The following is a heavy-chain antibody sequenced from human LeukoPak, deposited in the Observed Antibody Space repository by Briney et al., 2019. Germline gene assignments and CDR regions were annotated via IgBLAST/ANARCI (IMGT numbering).Heavy chain of an antibody. CDR3: ARDRSSNGYNAFDI. Sequence: ASVKVSCKASGYTFTSYDINWVRQATGQGLEWMGWMNPNSANADYAQKFQGRVTITRNTSISTAYMELSGLRSDDTAVYYCARDRSSNGYNAFDIWGQGTVVTVSS. J-gene: IGHJ3*02. V-gene: IGHV1-8*03. CDR1: GYTFTSYD. D-gene: IGHD6-19*01. CDR2: MNPNSANA.